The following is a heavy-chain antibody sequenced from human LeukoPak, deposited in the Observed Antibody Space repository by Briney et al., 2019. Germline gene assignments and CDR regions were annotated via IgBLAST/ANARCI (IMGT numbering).Heavy chain of an antibody. J-gene: IGHJ4*02. D-gene: IGHD3-22*01. CDR2: IRYDGSNK. V-gene: IGHV3-30*02. CDR3: AEGPYYYDSGKNYFDY. CDR1: GFTVSSYG. Sequence: GGSLRLSCAAAGFTVSSYGMHWVRQAPGKGLEWVASIRYDGSNKYYAHSVKGRFTISRDNSKNTLYLQMNSLRAEATAVYYCAEGPYYYDSGKNYFDYWGQGTLVTVSS.